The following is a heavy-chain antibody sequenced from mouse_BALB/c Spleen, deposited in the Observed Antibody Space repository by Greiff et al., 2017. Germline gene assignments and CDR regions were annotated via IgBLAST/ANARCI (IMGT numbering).Heavy chain of an antibody. J-gene: IGHJ4*01. CDR3: ARGLRAMDY. CDR2: ISSGGST. V-gene: IGHV5-6-5*01. Sequence: DVMLVESGGGLVKPGGSLKLSCAASGFTFSSYAMSWVRQTPEKRLEWVASISSGGSTYYPDSVKGRFTISRDNARNILYLQMSSLRSEDTAMYYCARGLRAMDYWGQGTSVTVSS. CDR1: GFTFSSYA.